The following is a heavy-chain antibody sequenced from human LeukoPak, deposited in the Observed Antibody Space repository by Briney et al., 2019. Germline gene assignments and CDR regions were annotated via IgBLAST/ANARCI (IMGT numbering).Heavy chain of an antibody. Sequence: SETLSLTCAVYGGSFSGYYWSWIRQPPGKGLEWIGEINHSGSTNYNPSLKSRVPISVDTSKNQFSLKLSSVTAADTAVYYCARVGDVVVPAATGWFDPWGQGTLVTVSS. J-gene: IGHJ5*02. CDR2: INHSGST. CDR1: GGSFSGYY. D-gene: IGHD2-2*01. V-gene: IGHV4-34*01. CDR3: ARVGDVVVPAATGWFDP.